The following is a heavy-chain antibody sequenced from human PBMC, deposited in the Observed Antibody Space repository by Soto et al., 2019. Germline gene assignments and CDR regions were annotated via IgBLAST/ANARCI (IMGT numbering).Heavy chain of an antibody. Sequence: HPGGSLRLSCEASGFTFWNYAMTWVRQAPGKGPEWVSSISRNGDRTYYVDSVKGRFIISRDNSENTLFLQMDSLRAEDAAIYYCVKDWSGEKCPCMDVWGQGTTVTV. CDR3: VKDWSGEKCPCMDV. J-gene: IGHJ6*02. D-gene: IGHD3-3*01. CDR2: ISRNGDRT. V-gene: IGHV3-23*01. CDR1: GFTFWNYA.